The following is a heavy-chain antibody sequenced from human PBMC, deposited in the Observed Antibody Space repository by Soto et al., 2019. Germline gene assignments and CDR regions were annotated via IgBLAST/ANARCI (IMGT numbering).Heavy chain of an antibody. CDR2: ITSISTYI. CDR3: ARDSGYSSSWNVYYYYGMDV. D-gene: IGHD6-13*01. CDR1: CFTFISYT. Sequence: GGSLRLSCASSCFTFISYTMNWVRQAPGKGLEWVSSITSISTYIYYADSVKGRFTISRDNTKNSLYLQMNSLRAEDTAVYYCARDSGYSSSWNVYYYYGMDVWGQGTTVTVSS. J-gene: IGHJ6*02. V-gene: IGHV3-21*01.